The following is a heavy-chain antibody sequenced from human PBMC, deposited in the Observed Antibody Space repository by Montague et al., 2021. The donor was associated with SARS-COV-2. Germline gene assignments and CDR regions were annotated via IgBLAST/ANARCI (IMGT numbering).Heavy chain of an antibody. Sequence: SETLSLTCAVYGGSFNGYYWSWIRQPPGKGLEWIGEISHSGSTNYNPSLKSRVTISIDTSKNQFSLKLSSVTAADTAIYYCARKGSGRSDLAYWGQGTLVTVSS. J-gene: IGHJ4*02. CDR3: ARKGSGRSDLAY. CDR2: ISHSGST. D-gene: IGHD1-26*01. CDR1: GGSFNGYY. V-gene: IGHV4-34*01.